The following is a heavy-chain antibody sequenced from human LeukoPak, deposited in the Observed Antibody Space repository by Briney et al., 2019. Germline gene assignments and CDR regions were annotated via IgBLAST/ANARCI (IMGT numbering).Heavy chain of an antibody. J-gene: IGHJ4*02. CDR1: GYTFTSYG. D-gene: IGHD2-15*01. Sequence: ASVKVSCKASGYTFTSYGISWVRQAPGQGLEWMGWISAYNGNTNYAQKLQGRVTMTTDTSTSTAYMELRSLRSDDTAVYYCARVYCSGGSCYSSFGGYFDYRGQGTLVTVSS. CDR3: ARVYCSGGSCYSSFGGYFDY. CDR2: ISAYNGNT. V-gene: IGHV1-18*01.